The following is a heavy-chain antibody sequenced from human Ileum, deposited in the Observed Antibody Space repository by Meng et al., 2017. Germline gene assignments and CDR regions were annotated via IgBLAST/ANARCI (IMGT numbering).Heavy chain of an antibody. CDR3: AKDRGVLHSYYVPGQFAMDV. J-gene: IGHJ6*02. CDR1: GFTSNNYG. Sequence: GGSLRPSCVASGFTSNNYGMTWVRQTPGKGLEWDSTISGSGDFTFNADSVKGRFTISRDNSKNMLYLQMNSLAGEGTSVYFCAKDRGVLHSYYVPGQFAMDVWGQGTTVTVSS. CDR2: ISGSGDFT. V-gene: IGHV3-23*01. D-gene: IGHD3-16*01.